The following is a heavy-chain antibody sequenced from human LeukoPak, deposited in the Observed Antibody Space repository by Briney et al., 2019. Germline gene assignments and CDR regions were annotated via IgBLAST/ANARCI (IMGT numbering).Heavy chain of an antibody. CDR2: ITGSGGST. CDR1: GFTLSSFP. D-gene: IGHD2-8*01. CDR3: AKDLAGCSDS. J-gene: IGHJ4*02. V-gene: IGHV3-23*01. Sequence: PGGSLRLSCAASGFTLSSFPMTWVRLAPGKGLEWVSTITGSGGSTYYAESVKGRFTISRDNSKNTLYLQMNSLRGEDTALYFCAKDLAGCSDSWGQGTLVTVSS.